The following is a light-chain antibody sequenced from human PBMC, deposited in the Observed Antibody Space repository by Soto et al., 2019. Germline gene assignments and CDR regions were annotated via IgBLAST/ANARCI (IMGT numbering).Light chain of an antibody. V-gene: IGKV3-20*01. CDR2: GAT. J-gene: IGKJ4*01. CDR3: QHYGSSPLT. Sequence: EIVLTQSPGTLSLSPGEKATLSCRASQSVSSNLLAWYQQKPGQAPRLLIYGATSRATGIPDRFSGSGSGTDFTLTISNLEPEDFAVYYCQHYGSSPLTFGGGTKLEIK. CDR1: QSVSSNL.